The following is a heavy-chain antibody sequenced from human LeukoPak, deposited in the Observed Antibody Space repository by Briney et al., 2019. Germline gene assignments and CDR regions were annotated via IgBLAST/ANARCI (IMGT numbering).Heavy chain of an antibody. J-gene: IGHJ6*02. D-gene: IGHD2-8*01. Sequence: PSQTLSLTCTVSGGSISSGGYYWSWIRQHPGKGLEWIGYIYYSGSTYYNPSLKSRVTISVDTSKNQFSLKLSSVTAADTAVYYCARDRMRRGYYYYSMDVWGQGTTVTVSS. V-gene: IGHV4-31*03. CDR3: ARDRMRRGYYYYSMDV. CDR2: IYYSGST. CDR1: GGSISSGGYY.